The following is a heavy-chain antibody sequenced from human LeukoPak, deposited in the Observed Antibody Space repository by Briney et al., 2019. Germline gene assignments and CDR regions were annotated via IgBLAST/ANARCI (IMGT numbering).Heavy chain of an antibody. J-gene: IGHJ6*04. V-gene: IGHV1-69*13. CDR2: IIPIFGTA. CDR1: GGTFSSYA. D-gene: IGHD2-21*02. CDR3: ARTRPTAYCGGDCYSSGMDV. Sequence: SAVKVSCKASGGTFSSYAISWVRQAPGQGLEWMGGIIPIFGTANYAQKFQGRVTITADESTSTAYMELSSLRSEDTAVYYCARTRPTAYCGGDCYSSGMDVWGEGTTVTVPS.